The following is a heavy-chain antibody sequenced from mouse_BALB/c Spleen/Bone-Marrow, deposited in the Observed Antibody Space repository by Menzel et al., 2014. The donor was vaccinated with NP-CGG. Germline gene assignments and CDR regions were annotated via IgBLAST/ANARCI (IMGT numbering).Heavy chain of an antibody. D-gene: IGHD2-10*02. CDR3: AREKYGNYYAMDY. CDR2: IWGDGTT. CDR1: GFSLTGFG. J-gene: IGHJ4*01. V-gene: IGHV2-6-7*01. Sequence: QVQLKESGPGLVAPSQSLSITCTVSGFSLTGFGINWIRQPPGKGLEWLGMIWGDGTTNYNSALKSRLSINKDNSKSQVFLKMNSPQAGDTARYYCAREKYGNYYAMDYWGQGTSVTVSS.